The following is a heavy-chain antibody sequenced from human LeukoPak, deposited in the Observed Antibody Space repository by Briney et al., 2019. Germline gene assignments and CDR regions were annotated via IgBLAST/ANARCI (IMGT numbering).Heavy chain of an antibody. D-gene: IGHD6-13*01. CDR1: GGSTSSYY. J-gene: IGHJ6*03. V-gene: IGHV4-4*09. CDR2: IYTSGST. CDR3: ARRRRIAAAGDYYYYMDV. Sequence: SETLSLTCTVSGGSTSSYYWSWIRQPPGKGLEWIGYIYTSGSTNYNPSLKSRVTISVDTSKNQFSLKLSSVTAADTAVYYCARRRRIAAAGDYYYYMDVWGKGTTVTVSS.